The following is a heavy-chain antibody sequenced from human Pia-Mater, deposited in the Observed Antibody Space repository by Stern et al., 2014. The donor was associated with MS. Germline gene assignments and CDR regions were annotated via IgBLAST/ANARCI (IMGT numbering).Heavy chain of an antibody. CDR2: IIHIFGTS. CDR1: GGTFRSYA. V-gene: IGHV1-69*06. Sequence: QVQLGESGGEVKKPGSSVKVSCKASGGTFRSYAISWVRQAPGQGLEWMGGIIHIFGTSNYAQKFQGIFLLSAEKSKRPAYLEQSSLRSEDTAVYYCARRGMGATTKYGMEVWGQGTTVTVSS. D-gene: IGHD1-26*01. J-gene: IGHJ6*02. CDR3: ARRGMGATTKYGMEV.